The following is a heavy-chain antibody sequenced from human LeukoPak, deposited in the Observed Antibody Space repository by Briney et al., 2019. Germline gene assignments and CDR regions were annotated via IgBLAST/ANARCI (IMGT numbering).Heavy chain of an antibody. V-gene: IGHV4-59*01. CDR1: GGSTSFYY. CDR2: IYYSGGT. J-gene: IGHJ5*02. CDR3: ARNGAAAGSDWFDP. Sequence: SETLSLTCTVSGGSTSFYYWSWIRQPPGKGLEWIGYIYYSGGTNYNPSLKSRVTISIDTSKNQFSLKLSSVTAADTAVYYCARNGAAAGSDWFDPWGQGTLVTVSS. D-gene: IGHD6-13*01.